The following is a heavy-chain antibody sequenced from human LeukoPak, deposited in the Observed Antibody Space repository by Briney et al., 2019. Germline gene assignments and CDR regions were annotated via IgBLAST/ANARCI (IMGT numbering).Heavy chain of an antibody. CDR2: IWYDESIK. CDR1: GFTFSSYG. Sequence: PGGSLRLSCAASGFTFSSYGMHWVRQAPGKGLEWVEIIWYDESIKYYGDSVKGRFTISRDNSKNTLHLQMNSLTAEDTAVCYCARWDFDYWGQGTLVTVSS. J-gene: IGHJ4*02. V-gene: IGHV3-33*01. CDR3: ARWDFDY.